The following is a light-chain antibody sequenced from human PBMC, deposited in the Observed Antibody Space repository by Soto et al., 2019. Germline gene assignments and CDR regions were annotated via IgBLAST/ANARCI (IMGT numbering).Light chain of an antibody. CDR3: QQYYSTPPT. J-gene: IGKJ2*01. CDR1: QSVLYSSNNKNY. V-gene: IGKV4-1*01. Sequence: DIVMTQSPDSLAVSLGERATINCKSSQSVLYSSNNKNYLAGYQQRPGQPPKLLIYWASTRESGVPDRFSGSGSGIDFTLTITSLQAEDVAVYYCQQYYSTPPTFGQGTKLEIK. CDR2: WAS.